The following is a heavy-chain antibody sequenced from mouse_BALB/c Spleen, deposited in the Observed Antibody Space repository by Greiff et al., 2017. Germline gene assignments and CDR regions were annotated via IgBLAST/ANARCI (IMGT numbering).Heavy chain of an antibody. CDR1: GYTFTSYW. Sequence: VQLQESGAELAKPGASVKMSCKASGYTFTSYWMHWVKQRPGQGLEWIGYINPSTGYTEYNQKFKDKATLTADKSSSTAYMQLSSLTSEDSAVYYCARSQLGRVTYYFDYWGQGTTLTVSS. V-gene: IGHV1-7*01. CDR2: INPSTGYT. CDR3: ARSQLGRVTYYFDY. J-gene: IGHJ2*01. D-gene: IGHD4-1*02.